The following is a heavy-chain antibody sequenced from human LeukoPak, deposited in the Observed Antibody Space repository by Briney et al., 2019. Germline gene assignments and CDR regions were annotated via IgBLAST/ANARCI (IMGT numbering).Heavy chain of an antibody. CDR2: ISSSSSYI. J-gene: IGHJ3*02. D-gene: IGHD3-22*01. V-gene: IGHV3-21*01. Sequence: GGSLRLSCAASGFTFSSYSMNWVRQAPGKGLEWVSSISSSSSYIHYADSVKGRFTISRDDAKNSLYLQMNSLRAEDTAVYYCARNYYDSSGYYGDAFDIWGQGTMVTVSS. CDR3: ARNYYDSSGYYGDAFDI. CDR1: GFTFSSYS.